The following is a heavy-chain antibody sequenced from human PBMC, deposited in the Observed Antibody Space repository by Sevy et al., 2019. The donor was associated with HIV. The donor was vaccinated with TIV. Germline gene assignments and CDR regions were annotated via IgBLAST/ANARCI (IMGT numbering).Heavy chain of an antibody. D-gene: IGHD5-12*01. CDR2: IIPIFGIA. CDR1: GGTFSSYA. V-gene: IGHV1-69*13. CDR3: ARPKFHLDLSRDGYNFGEYYFDY. J-gene: IGHJ4*02. Sequence: ASVKVSCKASGGTFSSYAISWVRQAPGQGLEWMGGIIPIFGIANYAQKFQGRVTITADESTSTAYMELSSLRSEDTAVYYCARPKFHLDLSRDGYNFGEYYFDYWGQGTLVTVSS.